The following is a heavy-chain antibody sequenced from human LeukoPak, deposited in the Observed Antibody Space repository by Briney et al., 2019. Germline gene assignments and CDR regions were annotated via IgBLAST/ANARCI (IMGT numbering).Heavy chain of an antibody. J-gene: IGHJ4*02. D-gene: IGHD3-10*01. V-gene: IGHV3-48*03. CDR1: GFTFSSYE. Sequence: GGSLRLSCAASGFTFSSYEMNWVRQAPGKGLEWVSYISSSGSTIYYADSVKGRFTISRDNAKNSLYLQMNSLRAEDTAVYYCARDAYYYGSGSDLDYWGQGTPVTVSS. CDR3: ARDAYYYGSGSDLDY. CDR2: ISSSGSTI.